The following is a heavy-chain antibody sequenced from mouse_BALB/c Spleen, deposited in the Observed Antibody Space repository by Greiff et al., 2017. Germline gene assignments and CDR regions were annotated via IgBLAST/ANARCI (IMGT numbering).Heavy chain of an antibody. CDR2: IWGDGST. CDR1: GFSLTGYG. Sequence: VQLQESGPGLVAPSQSLSITCTVSGFSLTGYGVNWVRQPPGKGLEWLGMIWGDGSTDYNSALKSRLSISKDNSKSQVFLKMNSLQTDDTARYYCAREGGYWYFDVWGAGTTVTVSS. V-gene: IGHV2-6-7*01. J-gene: IGHJ1*01. CDR3: AREGGYWYFDV.